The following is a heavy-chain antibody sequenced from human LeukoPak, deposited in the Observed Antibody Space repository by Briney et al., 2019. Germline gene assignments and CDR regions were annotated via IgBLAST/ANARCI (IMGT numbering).Heavy chain of an antibody. J-gene: IGHJ4*02. Sequence: EWMGWISAYNGNTNYAQKLQGRVTMTTDTSTSTAYMELRSLRSDDTAVYYCVRTVTTGKTDYWGQGTLVTVSS. D-gene: IGHD4-17*01. CDR3: VRTVTTGKTDY. CDR2: ISAYNGNT. V-gene: IGHV1-18*01.